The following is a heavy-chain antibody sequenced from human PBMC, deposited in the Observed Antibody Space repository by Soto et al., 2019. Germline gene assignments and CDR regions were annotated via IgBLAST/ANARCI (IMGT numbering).Heavy chain of an antibody. V-gene: IGHV4-59*08. CDR2: IYYSGST. CDR1: GGSIINYD. J-gene: IGHJ4*02. D-gene: IGHD2-8*01. CDR3: ARLPYCGNGICYRRYCFDS. Sequence: SETLCHTCTFAGGSIINYDGSWIRQPPGKGLEWIGYIYYSGSTNYNPSLKSRVTISVDTSKNQFSLKLTSVTAADTAVYYCARLPYCGNGICYRRYCFDSWGQGTLVTVSS.